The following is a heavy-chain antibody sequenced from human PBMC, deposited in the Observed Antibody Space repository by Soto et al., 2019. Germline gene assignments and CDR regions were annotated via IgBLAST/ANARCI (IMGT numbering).Heavy chain of an antibody. Sequence: QITLNESGPTVVRPTETLTLTCRLSGFSLTTSGVGVGWIRQSPGKAPEWLALIYWDVDKRYSASMKSRLTITKDTSKHQVVLTVSDLDATHTATYYCAHRVLRTVFGLVTTTAIFFDFWGQGTPVAVSS. D-gene: IGHD3-3*01. CDR3: AHRVLRTVFGLVTTTAIFFDF. CDR2: IYWDVDK. J-gene: IGHJ4*02. V-gene: IGHV2-5*02. CDR1: GFSLTTSGVG.